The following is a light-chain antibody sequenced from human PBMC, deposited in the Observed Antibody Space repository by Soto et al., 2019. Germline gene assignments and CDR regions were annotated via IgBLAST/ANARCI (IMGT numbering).Light chain of an antibody. CDR2: AAS. V-gene: IGKV1-27*01. Sequence: DIQMTQSPSSLSASLGDRVTITCRASQGIGVYLAWFQQKPGNVPKLLIYAASTLQSGVPSRFSGSESGTDFTLTISSLQPEDVATYYCQKYNSAPLTFGGGNKVEIK. CDR3: QKYNSAPLT. CDR1: QGIGVY. J-gene: IGKJ4*01.